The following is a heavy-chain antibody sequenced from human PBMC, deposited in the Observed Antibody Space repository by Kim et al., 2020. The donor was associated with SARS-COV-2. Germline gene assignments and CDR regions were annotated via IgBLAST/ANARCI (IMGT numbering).Heavy chain of an antibody. CDR2: INHSGST. D-gene: IGHD5-12*01. J-gene: IGHJ4*02. CDR3: ARGAATRYFDY. CDR1: GGSFSGYY. V-gene: IGHV4-34*01. Sequence: SETLSLTCAVYGGSFSGYYWSWIRQPPGKGLEWIGEINHSGSTNYNPSLKSRVTISVDTSKNQFSLKLSSVTAADTAVYYCARGAATRYFDYWGQGTLVTVSS.